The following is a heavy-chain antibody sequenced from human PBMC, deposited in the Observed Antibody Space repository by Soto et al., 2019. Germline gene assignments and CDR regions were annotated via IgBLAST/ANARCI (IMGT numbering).Heavy chain of an antibody. CDR3: ARRGSSGYFDWFDP. CDR2: IDPSDSYT. J-gene: IGHJ5*02. Sequence: GESLKISCKGSGYSFTSYWLSRVRQMPGKGLEWMGRIDPSDSYTNYSPSFQGHVAISADKSISTAYLQWSSLKASDTAMYYCARRGSSGYFDWFDPWGQGTLVTVSS. D-gene: IGHD3-22*01. CDR1: GYSFTSYW. V-gene: IGHV5-10-1*01.